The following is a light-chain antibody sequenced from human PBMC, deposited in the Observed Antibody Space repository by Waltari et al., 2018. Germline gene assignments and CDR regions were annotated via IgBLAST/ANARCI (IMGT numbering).Light chain of an antibody. CDR2: ATS. CDR1: QDIRTY. J-gene: IGKJ2*01. V-gene: IGKV1-33*01. Sequence: DIQMTQSPSSLSASVGDRVTITCQASQDIRTYLNWYQQRPGKAPKLLIYATSNLETGVPSRFSGSGFGTHFTFTISRLEREDFAVYFCQQYGNSLPYTFGQGTKVEIK. CDR3: QQYGNSLPYT.